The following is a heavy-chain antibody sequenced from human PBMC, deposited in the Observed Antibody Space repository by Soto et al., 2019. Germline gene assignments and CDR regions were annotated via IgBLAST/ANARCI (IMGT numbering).Heavy chain of an antibody. D-gene: IGHD3-10*01. CDR1: GFTFSSYW. V-gene: IGHV3-7*01. CDR2: IKQDGSEK. Sequence: GGSLRLSCAASGFTFSSYWMSWVRQAPGKGLEWVANIKQDGSEKYYVDSVKGRFTISRDNAKNSLYLQMNSLRAEDTAVYYCARGSYYGSGSYYYYYYYGMDVWGQGTTVTVS. CDR3: ARGSYYGSGSYYYYYYYGMDV. J-gene: IGHJ6*02.